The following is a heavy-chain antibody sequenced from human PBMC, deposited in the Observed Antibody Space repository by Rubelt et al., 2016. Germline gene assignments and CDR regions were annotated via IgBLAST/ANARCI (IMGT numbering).Heavy chain of an antibody. V-gene: IGHV3-7*03. CDR2: IKQDGSEK. D-gene: IGHD6-13*01. CDR1: GFTFSSYW. Sequence: EVQLVESGGGLVQPGGSLRLSCAASGFTFSSYWMSWVRQAPGKGLEWVANIKQDGSEKYYVDSGKGRFTISRDNAKNSRYLQRNGLRAEDTAVYYCARDLGSDSSSFGAFDIWGQGTMVTVSS. J-gene: IGHJ3*02. CDR3: ARDLGSDSSSFGAFDI.